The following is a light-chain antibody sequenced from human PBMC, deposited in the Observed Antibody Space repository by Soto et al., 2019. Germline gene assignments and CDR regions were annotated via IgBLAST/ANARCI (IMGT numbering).Light chain of an antibody. J-gene: IGKJ1*01. CDR3: QQSYSTPRT. V-gene: IGKV1-39*01. Sequence: IEVTQSPSSLSASVRDRVTITCRASQSISSYLNWYQQKPGKAPKLLIYAASSLQSGVPSRFSGSGSGTDFTLTVSSLQPEDFATYFCQQSYSTPRTFGQGTKVDIK. CDR2: AAS. CDR1: QSISSY.